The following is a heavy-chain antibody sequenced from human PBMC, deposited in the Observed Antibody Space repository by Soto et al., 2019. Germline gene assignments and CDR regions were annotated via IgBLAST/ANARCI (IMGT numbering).Heavy chain of an antibody. CDR1: GFIFSSYA. Sequence: EVQVLESGGGLVQPGGSLRVSCAASGFIFSSYAMSWVRQAPGKGLEWVSVISGSGSSTYYADSVKGRFTISRDNSKNTLYLQMNSVRAEDTAVYHCARCNGVICNAFDYWGQGNLVSVSS. D-gene: IGHD2-8*01. CDR3: ARCNGVICNAFDY. V-gene: IGHV3-23*01. J-gene: IGHJ4*02. CDR2: ISGSGSST.